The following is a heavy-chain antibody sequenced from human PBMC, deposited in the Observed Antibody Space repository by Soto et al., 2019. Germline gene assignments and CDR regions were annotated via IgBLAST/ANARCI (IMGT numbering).Heavy chain of an antibody. CDR2: ISSSGYI. J-gene: IGHJ6*02. CDR1: GFNFNSYT. V-gene: IGHV3-21*01. D-gene: IGHD2-15*01. Sequence: GVSLRLSCVAYGFNFNSYTINWVRQAPGKRLEWLSSISSSGYIFSTDSVRGRFTISRDNAKNSVYLQINSLRAEDTAVYFCARDCSGGSRDPGMDVWGQGTNGIVSS. CDR3: ARDCSGGSRDPGMDV.